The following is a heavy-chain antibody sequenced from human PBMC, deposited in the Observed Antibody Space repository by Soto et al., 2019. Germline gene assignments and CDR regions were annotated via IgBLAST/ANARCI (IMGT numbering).Heavy chain of an antibody. Sequence: PVGSLRLSCAASGFTFGTYWMEWVRQAPGKGLVWVSQLSDDGRTLEYADSVKGRFTVSRDNVKDTVYLQMNNLRVEDTAVYYCARDRGRLFDIWGQGTIVTVSS. CDR3: ARDRGRLFDI. CDR2: LSDDGRTL. V-gene: IGHV3-74*01. CDR1: GFTFGTYW. J-gene: IGHJ3*02.